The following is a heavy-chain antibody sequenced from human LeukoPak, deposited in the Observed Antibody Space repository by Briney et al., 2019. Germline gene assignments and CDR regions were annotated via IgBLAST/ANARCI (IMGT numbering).Heavy chain of an antibody. Sequence: SETLSLTCTVSGGSISSSSYYWGWLRQPPGKGLEWIGSIYYSGSTYYNPSLKRRVTISVDTSKNQFSLKLSSVTAADTAVYYCARDYDSKYYYYYYMDVWGKGTTVTVSS. J-gene: IGHJ6*03. V-gene: IGHV4-39*07. CDR2: IYYSGST. CDR1: GGSISSSSYY. D-gene: IGHD3-3*01. CDR3: ARDYDSKYYYYYYMDV.